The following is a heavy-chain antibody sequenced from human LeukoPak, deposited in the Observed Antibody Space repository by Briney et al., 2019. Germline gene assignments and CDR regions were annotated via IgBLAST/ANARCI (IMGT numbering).Heavy chain of an antibody. CDR2: IIPIFGTA. V-gene: IGHV1-69*06. D-gene: IGHD4-17*01. CDR1: GGTFSSYA. Sequence: ASVKVSCKASGGTFSSYAISWVRQAPGQGLEWMGGIIPIFGTADYAQKFQGRATITADKSTSTAYMELSSLRSEDTAVYYCARATVTTPFDYWGQGTLVTVSS. CDR3: ARATVTTPFDY. J-gene: IGHJ4*02.